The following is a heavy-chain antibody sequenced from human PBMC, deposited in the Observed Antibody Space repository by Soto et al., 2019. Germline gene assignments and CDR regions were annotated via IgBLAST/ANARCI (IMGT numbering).Heavy chain of an antibody. CDR2: ISVSGGGT. D-gene: IGHD1-26*01. CDR3: AKSGGASPYYFDY. J-gene: IGHJ4*02. V-gene: IGHV3-23*01. CDR1: AFTFNTYA. Sequence: EVQLLESGGGLVQPGGSLRLSCAASAFTFNTYAMGWVRQAPGKGLEWVSAISVSGGGTYYADSVKGRFTISRDTSKNTLYLQMNSLRADDTAVYYCAKSGGASPYYFDYRGRGTLVTVSS.